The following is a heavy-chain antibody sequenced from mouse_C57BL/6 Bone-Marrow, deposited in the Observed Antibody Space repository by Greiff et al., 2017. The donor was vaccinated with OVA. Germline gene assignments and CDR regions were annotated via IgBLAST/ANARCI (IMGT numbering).Heavy chain of an antibody. J-gene: IGHJ1*03. CDR2: ISSGSSTI. D-gene: IGHD1-1*01. CDR3: ARTDYGSRYFDV. V-gene: IGHV5-17*01. CDR1: GFTFSDYG. Sequence: DVKLVESGGGLVKPGGSLKLSCAASGFTFSDYGMHWVRQAPEKGLEWVAYISSGSSTIYYADTVKGRFTISRDNAKNTLFLQMTSLRSEDTAMYYCARTDYGSRYFDVWGTGTTVTVSS.